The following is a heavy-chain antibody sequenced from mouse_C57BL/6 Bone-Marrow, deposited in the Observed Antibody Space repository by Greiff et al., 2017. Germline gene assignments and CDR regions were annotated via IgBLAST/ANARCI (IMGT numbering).Heavy chain of an antibody. Sequence: VQLVESGAELARPGASVKLSCKASGYTFTSYGISWVKQRTGQGLEWIGEIYPRSGNTYYNEKFKGKATLTADKSSSTAYMELRSLTSEDSAVYFCAEVLTMVTTWDYWGQGTTLTVSS. CDR3: AEVLTMVTTWDY. J-gene: IGHJ2*01. V-gene: IGHV1-81*01. CDR1: GYTFTSYG. D-gene: IGHD2-2*01. CDR2: IYPRSGNT.